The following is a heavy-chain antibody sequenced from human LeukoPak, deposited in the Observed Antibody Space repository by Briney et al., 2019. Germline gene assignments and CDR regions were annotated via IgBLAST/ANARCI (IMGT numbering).Heavy chain of an antibody. CDR3: AKSSGYSSTWEVDY. CDR2: ISGSGGTT. V-gene: IGHV3-23*01. J-gene: IGHJ4*02. D-gene: IGHD6-13*01. CDR1: GFTFSSYG. Sequence: GGSLRLSCAASGFTFSSYGMSWVSQAPGKGLECVSGISGSGGTTYYADSVKGRFTISRDNSKNTLYLQMNSPRAEDTAVYYCAKSSGYSSTWEVDYWGQGTLVTVSS.